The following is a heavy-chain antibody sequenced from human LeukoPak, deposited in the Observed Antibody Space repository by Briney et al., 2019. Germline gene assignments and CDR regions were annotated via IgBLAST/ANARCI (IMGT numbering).Heavy chain of an antibody. CDR3: ATPGLLRYFDXIHXSXXXXDV. J-gene: IGHJ6*02. Sequence: GGSLRLSCAASGFTFSSYAMSWVRQAPGKGLEWVSAISGSGGSTYYADSVKGRFTISRDSSKNTLYLQMNSLGAEDTAVYYCATPGLLRYFDXIHXSXXXXDVWGQGTTXTVSS. V-gene: IGHV3-23*01. CDR2: ISGSGGST. CDR1: GFTFSSYA. D-gene: IGHD3-9*01.